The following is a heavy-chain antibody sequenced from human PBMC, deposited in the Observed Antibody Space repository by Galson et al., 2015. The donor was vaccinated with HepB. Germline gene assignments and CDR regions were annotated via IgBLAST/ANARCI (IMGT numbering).Heavy chain of an antibody. D-gene: IGHD2/OR15-2a*01. J-gene: IGHJ4*02. Sequence: SLRLSCAGFGFIVSTNYMSWVRQPPGKGLEWVSIIYSDGRTFYAESVKGRFTISRDNSKNTLYLQMNRLRAEDTAVYYCARGSAANRGDYWGQGTLVTVSS. V-gene: IGHV3-53*01. CDR1: GFIVSTNY. CDR3: ARGSAANRGDY. CDR2: IYSDGRT.